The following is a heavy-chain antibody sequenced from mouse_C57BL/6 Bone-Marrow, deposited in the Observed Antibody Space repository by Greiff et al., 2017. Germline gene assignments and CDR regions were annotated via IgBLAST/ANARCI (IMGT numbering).Heavy chain of an antibody. CDR2: ISNGGGST. J-gene: IGHJ3*01. V-gene: IGHV5-12*01. CDR3: ARHADGNDYGFAY. CDR1: GFTFSDYY. D-gene: IGHD2-4*01. Sequence: VQLKESGGGLVQPGGSLKLSCAASGFTFSDYYMYWVRQTPEKRLEWVAYISNGGGSTYYPDTVKGRFTISRDNAKNTLYLQMSRLESEDTAMYYCARHADGNDYGFAYWGQGTLVTVSA.